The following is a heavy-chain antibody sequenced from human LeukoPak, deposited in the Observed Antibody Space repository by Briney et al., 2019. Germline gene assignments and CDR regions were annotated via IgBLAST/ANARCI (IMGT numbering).Heavy chain of an antibody. CDR3: TTFSGPLDY. J-gene: IGHJ4*02. CDR2: ISTSSSTT. Sequence: GGSLRLSCAASGFTFSSYSMSWVRQAPGKGLEWVSYISTSSSTTYYADSVKGRFTISRDNAKNSLYLQMNSPRAEYTTVEDATTFSGPLDYWGQGTLVTVSS. D-gene: IGHD1-14*01. V-gene: IGHV3-48*04. CDR1: GFTFSSYS.